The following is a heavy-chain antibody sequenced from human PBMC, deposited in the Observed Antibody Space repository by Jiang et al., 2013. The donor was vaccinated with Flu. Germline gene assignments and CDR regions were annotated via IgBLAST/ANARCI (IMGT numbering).Heavy chain of an antibody. J-gene: IGHJ5*02. Sequence: GAEVKKPGSSVKVSCKASGGTFSSYAISWVRQAPGQGLEWMGRIIPILGIANYAQNFQGRLTMTTDTSTSTAYMELRSLRSDDTAVYYCARLSQGVIVRGVPTWFDPWGQGTLVTVSS. D-gene: IGHD3-10*01. CDR2: IIPILGIA. V-gene: IGHV1-69*04. CDR1: GGTFSSYA. CDR3: ARLSQGVIVRGVPTWFDP.